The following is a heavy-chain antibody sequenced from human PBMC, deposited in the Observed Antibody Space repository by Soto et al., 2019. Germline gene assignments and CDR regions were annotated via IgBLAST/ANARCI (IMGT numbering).Heavy chain of an antibody. D-gene: IGHD3-22*01. Sequence: ASVKVSCKASGYTFTSYAMHWVRQAPGQRLEWMGWINAGNGNTKYSQKFQGRVTITRDTSASTAYMELSSLRSEDTAVYYCARGYYYDSSGYYYARIPPGPFHYWGQGTLVTVSS. CDR2: INAGNGNT. V-gene: IGHV1-3*01. J-gene: IGHJ4*02. CDR3: ARGYYYDSSGYYYARIPPGPFHY. CDR1: GYTFTSYA.